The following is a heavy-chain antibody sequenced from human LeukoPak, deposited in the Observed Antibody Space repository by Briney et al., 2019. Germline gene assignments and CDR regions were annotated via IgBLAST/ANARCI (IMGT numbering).Heavy chain of an antibody. CDR2: ISDSGGSI. D-gene: IGHD3-22*01. J-gene: IGHJ4*02. CDR1: GFTFSSYA. CDR3: AKETGSSGYRFDY. V-gene: IGHV3-23*01. Sequence: PGGSLRLSCAASGFTFSSYAMSWVRQAPGKGLEWVSAISDSGGSIYYADSVKGRFTISRDNSKNTLYLQMNSLRAEDTAVYYCAKETGSSGYRFDYWGQGTLVTVSS.